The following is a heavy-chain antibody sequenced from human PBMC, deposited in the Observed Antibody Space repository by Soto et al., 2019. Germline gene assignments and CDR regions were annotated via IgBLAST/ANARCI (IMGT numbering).Heavy chain of an antibody. CDR3: ARHFDGYYDILTGYSRDYYYGMDV. Sequence: PGESLKISFKGSGYSFTSYWIGWVRQMPGKGLEWIGIIYPGDSDTRYSPSFQGQVTISADKSISTAYLQWSSLKASDTAMYYCARHFDGYYDILTGYSRDYYYGMDVWGQGTTVTVSS. V-gene: IGHV5-51*01. CDR1: GYSFTSYW. D-gene: IGHD3-9*01. CDR2: IYPGDSDT. J-gene: IGHJ6*02.